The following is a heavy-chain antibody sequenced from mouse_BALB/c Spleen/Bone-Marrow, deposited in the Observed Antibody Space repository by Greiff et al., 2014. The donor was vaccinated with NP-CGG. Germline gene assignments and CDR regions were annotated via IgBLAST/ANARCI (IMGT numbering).Heavy chain of an antibody. Sequence: VQLQQSGPELEKPGASVKISCKASGYSFSGYNLNWVKQSTGKSLEWIGNIDPYYGDTTYNQKFKGKATLTIDRSSSTDYMQLMKLTSEDSAVYYCARKAYYTNWWYFDFWGAGTTVTVSS. V-gene: IGHV1-39*01. D-gene: IGHD2-5*01. CDR2: IDPYYGDT. CDR1: GYSFSGYN. CDR3: ARKAYYTNWWYFDF. J-gene: IGHJ1*01.